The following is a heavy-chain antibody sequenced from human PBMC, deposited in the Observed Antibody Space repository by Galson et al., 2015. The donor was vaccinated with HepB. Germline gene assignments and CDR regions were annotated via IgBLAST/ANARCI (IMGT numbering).Heavy chain of an antibody. V-gene: IGHV3-23*01. J-gene: IGHJ4*02. Sequence: SLRLSSAAAGLTFNSYAMIWIRQAPGLGLVWVSRLCDSGISTYYAVSWQCRFTVSRDNSKTALCLQMNSLRGEDTAVYYCANVLVLGMGAPSFDYWGQGTLVTVSS. CDR3: ANVLVLGMGAPSFDY. D-gene: IGHD1-26*01. CDR2: LCDSGIST. CDR1: GLTFNSYA.